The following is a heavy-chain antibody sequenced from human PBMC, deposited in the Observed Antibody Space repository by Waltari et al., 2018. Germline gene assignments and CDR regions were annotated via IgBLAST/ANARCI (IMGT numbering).Heavy chain of an antibody. CDR3: ARRKAPLYYFDY. Sequence: QVQLQESGPGLVKPSETLSLTCAVSGYSISSGYYWAWLRQPPGKGLEWIGSIYHSGSTYYNPSLKSRVTISVDTSKNQFSLKLSSVTAADTAVYYCARRKAPLYYFDYWGQGTLVTVSS. J-gene: IGHJ4*02. CDR1: GYSISSGYY. V-gene: IGHV4-38-2*01. CDR2: IYHSGST.